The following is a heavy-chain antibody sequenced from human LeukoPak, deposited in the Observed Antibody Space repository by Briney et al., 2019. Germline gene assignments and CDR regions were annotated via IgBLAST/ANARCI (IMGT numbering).Heavy chain of an antibody. CDR1: DESFRGYY. Sequence: ASETLSLTCAVYDESFRGYYWSWIRQPPGKGLEWIGGISHFGITNYNPSLESRVTISLDTPRNQFSLNVTSVTATDTAVYYCVRGRCSSERCYYLDYWGQGTLVTVSS. D-gene: IGHD2-2*01. CDR2: ISHFGIT. CDR3: VRGRCSSERCYYLDY. J-gene: IGHJ4*02. V-gene: IGHV4-34*01.